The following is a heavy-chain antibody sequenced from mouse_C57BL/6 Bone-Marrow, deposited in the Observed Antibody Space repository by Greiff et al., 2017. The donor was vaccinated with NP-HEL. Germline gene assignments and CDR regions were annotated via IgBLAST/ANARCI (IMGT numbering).Heavy chain of an antibody. CDR3: ARGITTVVPYYFDY. D-gene: IGHD1-1*01. CDR1: GYTFTSYW. CDR2: IDPSDSYT. V-gene: IGHV1-69*01. Sequence: QVQLQQSGAELVMPGASVKLSCKASGYTFTSYWMHWVKQRPGQGLEWIGEIDPSDSYTNYNQKFKGKSTLTVDKSSSTAYMQLSSLTSEDSAVYYCARGITTVVPYYFDYWGQGTTLTVSS. J-gene: IGHJ2*01.